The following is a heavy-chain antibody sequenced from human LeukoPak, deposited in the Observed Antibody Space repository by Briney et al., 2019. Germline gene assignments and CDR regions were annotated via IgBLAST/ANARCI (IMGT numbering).Heavy chain of an antibody. CDR2: IKQDGSQT. Sequence: PGGSLRLSCATAGFTFSDYWMNWFRQAPGKGPEWVAIIKQDGSQTHYVDFVKGRFTISTDNDKSSLFLQMNSLRDEDTAVYYCARGQGWLSDSWGQGIQVTVTS. V-gene: IGHV3-7*03. CDR1: GFTFSDYW. D-gene: IGHD3-9*01. CDR3: ARGQGWLSDS. J-gene: IGHJ4*02.